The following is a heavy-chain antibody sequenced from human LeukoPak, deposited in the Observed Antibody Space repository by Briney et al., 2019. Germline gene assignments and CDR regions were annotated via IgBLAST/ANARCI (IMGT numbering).Heavy chain of an antibody. CDR3: ARVGWEIPNSFDY. V-gene: IGHV1-46*01. D-gene: IGHD1-26*01. J-gene: IGHJ4*02. Sequence: ASLKLSCTASGYTFTSYYMHWVRQAPGQGLEWMGIINPSGGSTSYAQKFQGRVTITADESTSTAYMELSSLRSEDTAVYYCARVGWEIPNSFDYWGQGTLVTVSS. CDR1: GYTFTSYY. CDR2: INPSGGST.